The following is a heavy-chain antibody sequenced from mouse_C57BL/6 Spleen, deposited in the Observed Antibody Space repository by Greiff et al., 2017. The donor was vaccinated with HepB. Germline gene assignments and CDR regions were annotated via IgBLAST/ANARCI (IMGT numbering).Heavy chain of an antibody. V-gene: IGHV6-3*01. CDR1: GFTFSNYW. J-gene: IGHJ4*01. CDR3: TGAYDYYGSSYEAMDY. Sequence: EVKVEESGGGLVQPGGSMKLSCVASGFTFSNYWMNWVRQSPEKGLEWVAQIRLKSDNYATHYAESVKGRFTISRDDSKSSVYLQMNNLRAEDTGIYYCTGAYDYYGSSYEAMDYWGQGTSVTVSS. CDR2: IRLKSDNYAT. D-gene: IGHD1-1*01.